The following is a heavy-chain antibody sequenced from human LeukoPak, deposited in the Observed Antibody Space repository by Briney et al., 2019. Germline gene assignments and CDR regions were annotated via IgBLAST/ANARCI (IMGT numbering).Heavy chain of an antibody. Sequence: ASVKVSCKASGYTFTNCALNWVRQAPGQGLEWMGWINTNTGNPTYAQGFTGRFVFSLDTSVSTAYLQISSLKAEDTALYYCARDLYYESSGYSDYFDYWGQGTLVTVSS. D-gene: IGHD3-22*01. CDR2: INTNTGNP. V-gene: IGHV7-4-1*02. CDR1: GYTFTNCA. J-gene: IGHJ4*02. CDR3: ARDLYYESSGYSDYFDY.